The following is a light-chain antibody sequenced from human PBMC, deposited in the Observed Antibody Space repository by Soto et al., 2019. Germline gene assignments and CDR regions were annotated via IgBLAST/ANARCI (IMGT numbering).Light chain of an antibody. V-gene: IGLV2-14*01. CDR3: ISYTSSSTWV. CDR2: DVS. Sequence: QSALTQPASVSGSPGQSITISCTGTNIDIGSYNYVSWYQQHPGKAPKLMIYDVSNRPSGVSNRFSGSKSGNTASLTISGLQAEDEADYYCISYTSSSTWVFGGGTKLTVL. CDR1: NIDIGSYNY. J-gene: IGLJ3*02.